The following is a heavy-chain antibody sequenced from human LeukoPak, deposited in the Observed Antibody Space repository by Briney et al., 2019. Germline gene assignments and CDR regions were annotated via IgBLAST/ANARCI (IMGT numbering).Heavy chain of an antibody. Sequence: TPSETLSLTCTVSGGSISSGSYYWSWIRQPAGKGLEWIGRIYTSGSTNYNPSLKSRVTISVDTSKNQFSLKLSSVTAADTAVYYCARESLTWLQSRTSWFDPWGQGTLVTVSS. V-gene: IGHV4-61*02. J-gene: IGHJ5*02. D-gene: IGHD5-24*01. CDR2: IYTSGST. CDR1: GGSISSGSYY. CDR3: ARESLTWLQSRTSWFDP.